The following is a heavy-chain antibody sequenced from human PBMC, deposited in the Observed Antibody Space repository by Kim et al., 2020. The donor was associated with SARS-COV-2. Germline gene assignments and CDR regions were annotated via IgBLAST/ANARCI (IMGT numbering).Heavy chain of an antibody. V-gene: IGHV3-13*01. CDR3: ARAFCTSCYGLDY. Sequence: YPGSVKGRFTISRENAKNSLYLQMNSLRAGDTAVYYCARAFCTSCYGLDYWGQGTLVTVSS. J-gene: IGHJ4*02. D-gene: IGHD2-2*01.